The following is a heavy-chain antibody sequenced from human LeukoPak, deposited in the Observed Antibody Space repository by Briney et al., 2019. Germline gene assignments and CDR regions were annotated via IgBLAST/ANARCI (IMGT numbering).Heavy chain of an antibody. CDR3: ARGPRPPAARFSSGYDY. D-gene: IGHD6-6*01. Sequence: SETLSLTCAVYGGSFSGYYWSWIRQPPGKGLEWIGETNHSGSTNYNPSLKSRVTMSVDTSKNQFSLKLSSVTAADTAVYYCARGPRPPAARFSSGYDYWGQGTLVTVSS. V-gene: IGHV4-34*01. CDR1: GGSFSGYY. J-gene: IGHJ4*02. CDR2: TNHSGST.